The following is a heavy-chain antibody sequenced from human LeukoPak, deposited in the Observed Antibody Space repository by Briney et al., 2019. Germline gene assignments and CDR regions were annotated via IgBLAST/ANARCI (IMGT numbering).Heavy chain of an antibody. V-gene: IGHV3-23*01. J-gene: IGHJ4*02. CDR1: GFTLSTYA. CDR2: TSSSDAGT. CDR3: AKAPVTSCRGAYCYPFDS. Sequence: GGSLRLSCAASGFTLSTYAMSWVRQAPGKGLEWVAATSSSDAGTYHADSVRGRLTISRDNSKNTLYLQMNSLRAEDAAVYFCAKAPVTSCRGAYCYPFDSWGQGTLVTVSS. D-gene: IGHD2-21*01.